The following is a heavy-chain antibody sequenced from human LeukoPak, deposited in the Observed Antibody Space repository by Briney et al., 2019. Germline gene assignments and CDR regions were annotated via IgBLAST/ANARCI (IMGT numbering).Heavy chain of an antibody. CDR3: ARGVVVAATVASWFDP. Sequence: PGGSLRLSCAASGFTFSSYGMHWVRQAPGKGLEWVAVIWYDGSNKYYADSVKGRFTISRDNSKNTLYLQMNSLRAEDTAVYYCARGVVVAATVASWFDPWGQGTLVTVSS. V-gene: IGHV3-33*01. CDR2: IWYDGSNK. D-gene: IGHD2-15*01. J-gene: IGHJ5*02. CDR1: GFTFSSYG.